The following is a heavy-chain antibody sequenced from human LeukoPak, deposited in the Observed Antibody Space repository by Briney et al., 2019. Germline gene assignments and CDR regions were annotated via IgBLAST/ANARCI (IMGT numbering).Heavy chain of an antibody. D-gene: IGHD1-26*01. CDR1: GYTFTSYD. CDR3: ASNSGSYDDYFDY. Sequence: ASVKVSCKASGYTFTSYDINWVRQATGQGLEWMGWMNPNSGNTGYAQEFQGRVTITRNTSISTAYMELSSLRSEDTAVYYCASNSGSYDDYFDYWGQGTLVTVSS. J-gene: IGHJ4*02. CDR2: MNPNSGNT. V-gene: IGHV1-8*03.